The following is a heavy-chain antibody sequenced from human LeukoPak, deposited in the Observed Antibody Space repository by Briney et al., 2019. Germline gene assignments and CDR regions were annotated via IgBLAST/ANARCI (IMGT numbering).Heavy chain of an antibody. V-gene: IGHV3-7*01. CDR3: ARDLSDYFYDFWSGYYRSNWFDP. CDR2: IKQDGSEK. CDR1: GFTFSSYW. J-gene: IGHJ5*02. D-gene: IGHD3-3*01. Sequence: GGSLRPSCAASGFTFSSYWMSWVRQAPGKGLEWVANIKQDGSEKYYVDSVKGRFTISRDNAKNSLYLQMNSLRAEDTAVYYCARDLSDYFYDFWSGYYRSNWFDPWGQGTLVTVSS.